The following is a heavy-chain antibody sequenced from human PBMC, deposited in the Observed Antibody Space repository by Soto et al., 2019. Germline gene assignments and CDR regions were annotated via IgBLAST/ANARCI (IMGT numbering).Heavy chain of an antibody. V-gene: IGHV3-33*01. CDR2: IWYDGSNK. CDR3: ARGSGPYCSSTSCYAYFDY. D-gene: IGHD2-2*01. Sequence: GGSLRLSCAASGFTFSSYGMHWVRQAPGKGLEWVAVIWYDGSNKYYADSVKGRFTISRDNSKNTLYLQMNSLRAEDTAVYYCARGSGPYCSSTSCYAYFDYWGQGTLVTVSS. J-gene: IGHJ4*02. CDR1: GFTFSSYG.